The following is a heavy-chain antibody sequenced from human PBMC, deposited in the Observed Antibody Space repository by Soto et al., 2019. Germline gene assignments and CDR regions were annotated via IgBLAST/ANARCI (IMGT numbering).Heavy chain of an antibody. J-gene: IGHJ6*02. Sequence: SETLSLTCTVSGGSITSSYWSWIRRPPGKGLEWIAYIYDTGISGYTPSTSYNPSLKSRVTMSVDTSKSQFSLKLTSVTAADTEVYSCARAQEASFYYGLDVWGQGITVTVSS. CDR2: IYDTGISGYTPST. CDR1: GGSITSSY. V-gene: IGHV4-59*01. D-gene: IGHD6-6*01. CDR3: ARAQEASFYYGLDV.